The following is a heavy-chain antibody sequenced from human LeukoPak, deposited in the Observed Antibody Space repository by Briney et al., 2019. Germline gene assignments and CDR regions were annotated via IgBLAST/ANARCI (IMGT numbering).Heavy chain of an antibody. J-gene: IGHJ6*02. V-gene: IGHV3-64*01. CDR3: ASSDFDWPDYGMDV. D-gene: IGHD3-9*01. CDR1: GFTFSSYA. CDR2: ISSNGGST. Sequence: GGSLRLSCAASGFTFSSYAMHWVRQAPGKGLEYVSAISSNGGSTYYANSVKGGFTISRDNSKNTLYLQMGSLRAEDMAVYYCASSDFDWPDYGMDVWGQGTTVTVSS.